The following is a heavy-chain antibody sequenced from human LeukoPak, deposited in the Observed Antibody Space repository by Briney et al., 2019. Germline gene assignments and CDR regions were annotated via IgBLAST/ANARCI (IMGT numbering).Heavy chain of an antibody. D-gene: IGHD3-10*01. CDR1: GDSFGGYY. CDR2: IHTSGGT. Sequence: PSETLSLTCTVSGDSFGGYYWTWIRQPPGKGLEWIGYIHTSGGTNYNPSLESRVTMSVDTSKNQFSLKLTSVTAADTAVYFCARQAYYSPSGSWTGFDFWGQGTLASVSS. CDR3: ARQAYYSPSGSWTGFDF. J-gene: IGHJ4*02. V-gene: IGHV4-4*09.